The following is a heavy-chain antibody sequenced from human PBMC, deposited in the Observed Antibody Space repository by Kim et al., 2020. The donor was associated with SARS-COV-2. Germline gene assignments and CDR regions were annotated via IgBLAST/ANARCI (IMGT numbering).Heavy chain of an antibody. V-gene: IGHV4-34*01. CDR1: GGSFSGYY. D-gene: IGHD2-21*01. J-gene: IGHJ3*02. CDR2: INHSGST. Sequence: SETLSLTCAVYGGSFSGYYWSWIRQPPGKGLEWIGEINHSGSTNYNPSLKSRVTISVDTSKNQFSLKLSSVTAADTAVYYCAEDPGGEGAFDIWGQGTMVTVSS. CDR3: AEDPGGEGAFDI.